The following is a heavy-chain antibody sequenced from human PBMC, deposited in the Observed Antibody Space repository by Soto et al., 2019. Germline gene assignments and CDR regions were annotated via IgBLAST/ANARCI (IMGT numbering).Heavy chain of an antibody. V-gene: IGHV4-30-4*01. CDR1: GGSISSGDYY. CDR3: ARAHGYYDSSGYYPDY. Sequence: TLSLTCTVSGGSISSGDYYWSWIRQPPGKGLEWIGYIYYSGSTYYNPSLKSRVTISVDTSKNQFSLKLSSVTAADTAVYYCARAHGYYDSSGYYPDYWGQGTLVTVSS. CDR2: IYYSGST. D-gene: IGHD3-22*01. J-gene: IGHJ4*02.